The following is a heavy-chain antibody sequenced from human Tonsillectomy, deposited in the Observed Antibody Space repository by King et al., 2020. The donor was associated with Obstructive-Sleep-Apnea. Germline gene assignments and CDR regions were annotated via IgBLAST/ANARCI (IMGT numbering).Heavy chain of an antibody. CDR1: GLTFTNAW. Sequence: DVQLVESGGGLVKPGESLRLSCAASGLTFTNAWMSCVRQTSGKRLEWVGRIKRKSEGGVADYAAPVTGRFTIPRLDSRNTLYLQMNSLMIEDSGVYYCTTDPGDFPDYWGRGTLVTVSS. CDR2: IKRKSEGGVA. D-gene: IGHD4-17*01. CDR3: TTDPGDFPDY. J-gene: IGHJ4*02. V-gene: IGHV3-15*01.